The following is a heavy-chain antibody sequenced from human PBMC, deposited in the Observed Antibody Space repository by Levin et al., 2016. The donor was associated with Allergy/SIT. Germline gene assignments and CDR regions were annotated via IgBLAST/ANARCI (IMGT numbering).Heavy chain of an antibody. Sequence: ASVKVSCKASGYTFTGHHMHWVRQAPGQGLEWMGSINPTSGATIFALKFQDRVTMTRDTSINTAYMELRSLRSDDTAVYFCARDLVRIGATIFGDALYNWGQGTLVTVTS. CDR3: ARDLVRIGATIFGDALYN. CDR1: GYTFTGHH. J-gene: IGHJ4*02. V-gene: IGHV1-2*02. D-gene: IGHD3-3*01. CDR2: INPTSGAT.